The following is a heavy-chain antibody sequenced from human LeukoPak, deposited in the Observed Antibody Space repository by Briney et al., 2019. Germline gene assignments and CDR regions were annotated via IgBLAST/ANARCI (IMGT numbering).Heavy chain of an antibody. CDR3: ARGGSRQYNF. V-gene: IGHV3-7*01. CDR1: GFTFSSYW. Sequence: PGGSLRLSCAASGFTFSSYWMSWVRQAPGKGLEWVANIKQDGSEKYYVDSVKGRFTISRDNAKDSLYLQMNSLGVEDTAVYYCARGGSRQYNFWGQGTLVTVSS. CDR2: IKQDGSEK. J-gene: IGHJ4*02. D-gene: IGHD5-18*01.